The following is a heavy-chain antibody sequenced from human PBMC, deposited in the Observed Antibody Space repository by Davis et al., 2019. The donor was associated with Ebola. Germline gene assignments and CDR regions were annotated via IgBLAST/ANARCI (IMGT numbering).Heavy chain of an antibody. D-gene: IGHD3-10*01. V-gene: IGHV4-34*01. CDR1: GFTFYNYA. CDR2: INHSGST. J-gene: IGHJ4*02. Sequence: ESLKISCAASGFTFYNYAITWVRQPPGKGLEWIGEINHSGSTNYNPSLKSRVTISVDTSKNQFSLKLSSVTAADTAVYYCARGHRYGSGDNWGQGTLVTVSS. CDR3: ARGHRYGSGDN.